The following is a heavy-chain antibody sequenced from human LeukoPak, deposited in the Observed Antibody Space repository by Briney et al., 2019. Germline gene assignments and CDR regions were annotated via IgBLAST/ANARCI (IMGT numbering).Heavy chain of an antibody. D-gene: IGHD3-9*01. CDR3: WVRYSPDAFDI. CDR1: GFTFSSRG. Sequence: GGSLRLSCATSGFTFSSRGMHWVRQAPGKGLEWVAFIRYDGSEKDYADPVKGRFTISRDNSKNTLYLQMNSLRAEDTAVYYCWVRYSPDAFDIWGQGTMVTVSS. CDR2: IRYDGSEK. V-gene: IGHV3-30*02. J-gene: IGHJ3*02.